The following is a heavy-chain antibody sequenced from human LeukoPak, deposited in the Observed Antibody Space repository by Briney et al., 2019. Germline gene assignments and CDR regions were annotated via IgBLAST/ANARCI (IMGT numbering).Heavy chain of an antibody. Sequence: GGSLRLSCAASGFTFSNYRMNWVRQAPGKGLEWVSSISSSSIYYADSVKGRFTISRDNAKNSLYLQMNSLRAEGTAVYYCARDNIGIVGATDFDYWGQGTLVTVSS. CDR2: ISSSSIY. J-gene: IGHJ4*02. CDR1: GFTFSNYR. V-gene: IGHV3-21*01. D-gene: IGHD1-26*01. CDR3: ARDNIGIVGATDFDY.